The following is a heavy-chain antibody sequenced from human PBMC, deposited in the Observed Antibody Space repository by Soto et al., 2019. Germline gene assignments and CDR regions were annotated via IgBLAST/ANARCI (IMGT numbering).Heavy chain of an antibody. V-gene: IGHV3-23*05. D-gene: IGHD6-19*01. CDR2: ITSSGSNT. CDR1: GFTFSNYA. CDR3: TKGWTSPDY. Sequence: PGGSLRLSCVVSGFTFSNYAMNWVRQAPGKGLEWVSVITSSGSNTGYADSVKGRFTISRDNSKNTVFLQMTSLRAEDTALYYCTKGWTSPDYWGQGSLVTVSS. J-gene: IGHJ4*02.